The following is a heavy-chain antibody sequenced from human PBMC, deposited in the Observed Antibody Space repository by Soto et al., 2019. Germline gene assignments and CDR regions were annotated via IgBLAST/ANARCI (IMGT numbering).Heavy chain of an antibody. D-gene: IGHD5-12*01. CDR3: VRIRRGDGYTYGY. CDR2: INIDGSTT. CDR1: GFSLSNYW. J-gene: IGHJ4*02. Sequence: EVQLVESGGGSVQPGGSLRLSCAASGFSLSNYWMHWLRQAPGKGLVWVSRINIDGSTTAYADSVKGRFTISRDNAKNTLYLQMNSLRDEDTAVYYCVRIRRGDGYTYGYWGQGTLVTVSS. V-gene: IGHV3-74*01.